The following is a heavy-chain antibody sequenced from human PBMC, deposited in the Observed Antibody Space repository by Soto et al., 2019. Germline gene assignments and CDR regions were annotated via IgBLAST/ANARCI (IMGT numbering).Heavy chain of an antibody. J-gene: IGHJ6*02. CDR3: ARPGGGNYYYYGMDV. CDR2: IYYSGST. V-gene: IGHV4-39*01. Sequence: LSLTCTVSGGSISSSSYYWGWIRQPPGKGLEWIGSIYYSGSTYYNPSLKSRVTISVDTSKNQFSLKLSSVTAADTAVYYCARPGGGNYYYYGMDVWGQGTTVTVSS. D-gene: IGHD2-15*01. CDR1: GGSISSSSYY.